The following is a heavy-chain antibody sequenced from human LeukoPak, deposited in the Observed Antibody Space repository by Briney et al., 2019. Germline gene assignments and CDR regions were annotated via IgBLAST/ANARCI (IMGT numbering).Heavy chain of an antibody. Sequence: GKSLRLSCAASGFTFNNYGMHWVRQAPGKGLEWVAVISYDGRNIHYPDSVKGRFTISRDISADTLWLQMDSLRTEDTAVYYCAKGPLRGTAAAIDYWGQGTLVTVSS. D-gene: IGHD2-2*01. CDR3: AKGPLRGTAAAIDY. J-gene: IGHJ4*02. CDR1: GFTFNNYG. CDR2: ISYDGRNI. V-gene: IGHV3-30*18.